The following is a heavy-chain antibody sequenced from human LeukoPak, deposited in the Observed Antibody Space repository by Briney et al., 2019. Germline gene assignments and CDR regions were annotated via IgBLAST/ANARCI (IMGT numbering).Heavy chain of an antibody. CDR3: ARDGPPAGAGDFDY. J-gene: IGHJ4*02. D-gene: IGHD2-2*01. CDR1: GFTFSSYS. Sequence: TGGSLRLSCAASGFTFSSYSMNWVRQAPGKGLEWVSYIGTTTIYADSVKGRFTISRDNAKNSLYLQMNSLRAEDTAVYYCARDGPPAGAGDFDYWGQGTPVTVSS. V-gene: IGHV3-48*01. CDR2: IGTTTI.